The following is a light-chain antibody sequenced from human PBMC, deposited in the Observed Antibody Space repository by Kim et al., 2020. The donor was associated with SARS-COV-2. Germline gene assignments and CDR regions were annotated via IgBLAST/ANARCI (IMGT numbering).Light chain of an antibody. CDR1: QSISNY. Sequence: ASRGYRVTIPCRASQSISNYLNWYQQKPGKAPKLLIYAASSLPSGVPSRFSGTTSGIDFTLTISSLQPEDFATYYCQHSYGTSWTFGLGTKVDIK. J-gene: IGKJ1*01. V-gene: IGKV1-39*01. CDR3: QHSYGTSWT. CDR2: AAS.